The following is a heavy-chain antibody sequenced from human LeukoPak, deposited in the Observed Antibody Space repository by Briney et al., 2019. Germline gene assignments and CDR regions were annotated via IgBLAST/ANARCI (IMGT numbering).Heavy chain of an antibody. CDR3: AETPLYRSGRNGMDV. D-gene: IGHD3-10*01. J-gene: IGHJ6*02. CDR2: ISGSGGST. V-gene: IGHV3-23*01. Sequence: GGSLRLSCAASGFTFSSYAMSWVRQAPGKGLEWVSAISGSGGSTYYADSVKGRFTISRDNSKNTLYLQMNSLRAEDTAVYYCAETPLYRSGRNGMDVWGQGTTVTVSS. CDR1: GFTFSSYA.